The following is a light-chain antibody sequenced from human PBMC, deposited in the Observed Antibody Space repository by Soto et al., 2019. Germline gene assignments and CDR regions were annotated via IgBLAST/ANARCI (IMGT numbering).Light chain of an antibody. CDR2: DVN. V-gene: IGLV2-14*03. CDR3: SSYTSSSTHV. Sequence: QSALTQPASVSGSPGQSITISCTGTSIDIGGYNFVSWYQQHPGKVPKLMIFDVNSRPSGVSDRFSGSKSGNTASLTISGLQAEDDGDYYCSSYTSSSTHVFGSGTKAIVL. J-gene: IGLJ1*01. CDR1: SIDIGGYNF.